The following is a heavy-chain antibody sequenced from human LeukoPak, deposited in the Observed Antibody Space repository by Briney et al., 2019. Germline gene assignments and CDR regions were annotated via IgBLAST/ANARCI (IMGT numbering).Heavy chain of an antibody. CDR3: AKVGDYGDYFDY. V-gene: IGHV3-23*01. CDR1: GFTFSSYA. D-gene: IGHD4-17*01. Sequence: GGSLRLSCAASGFTFSSYAMSWVRQAPGKGLEWVSAISGSGGSTYYADSVKGRFTISRDNSKNTLYLQMNSRRAEDTAVYYCAKVGDYGDYFDYWGQGTLVTVSS. J-gene: IGHJ4*02. CDR2: ISGSGGST.